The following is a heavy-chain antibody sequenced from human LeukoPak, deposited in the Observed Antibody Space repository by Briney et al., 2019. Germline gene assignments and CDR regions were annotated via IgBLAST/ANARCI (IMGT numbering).Heavy chain of an antibody. V-gene: IGHV1-8*01. J-gene: IGHJ4*02. CDR1: GYTFTSFD. CDR2: MNPNNGNT. CDR3: ASSGDSGPFDY. D-gene: IGHD1-26*01. Sequence: GASVKVSCKASGYTFTSFDITWVRQASGQGLEWMGWMNPNNGNTGYAQRFQGRVTMTTDTSTSTAYMELRSLRSDDTAVYYCASSGDSGPFDYWGQGTLVTVSS.